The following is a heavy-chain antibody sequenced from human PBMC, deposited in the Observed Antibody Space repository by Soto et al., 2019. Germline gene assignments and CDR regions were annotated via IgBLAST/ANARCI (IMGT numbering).Heavy chain of an antibody. CDR3: ARGLVVPAEYYYYYYGMDV. D-gene: IGHD2-2*01. CDR1: GFTFSSYA. CDR2: ISYDGSNK. V-gene: IGHV3-30-3*01. J-gene: IGHJ6*02. Sequence: PGGSLRLSCAASGFTFSSYAMHWVRQAPGKGLEWVAVISYDGSNKYYADSVKGRFTISRDNSKNTLYLQMNSLRAEDTAVYYCARGLVVPAEYYYYYYGMDVWGQGTTVT.